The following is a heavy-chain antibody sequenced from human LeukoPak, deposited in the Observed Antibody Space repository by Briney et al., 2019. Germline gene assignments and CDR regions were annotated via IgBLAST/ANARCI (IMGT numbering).Heavy chain of an antibody. D-gene: IGHD2-2*01. CDR2: ISASAEST. CDR1: GFTFSSYA. V-gene: IGHV3-23*01. CDR3: AKDVPSFNY. J-gene: IGHJ4*02. Sequence: PGGSLRLSCAASGFTFSSYAMSWVRQAPGKGLEWVLGISASAESTYYADSVKGRFTISRDNSKNTLYLQMNSLRAEDTAVYYCAKDVPSFNYWGQGTLVTVSS.